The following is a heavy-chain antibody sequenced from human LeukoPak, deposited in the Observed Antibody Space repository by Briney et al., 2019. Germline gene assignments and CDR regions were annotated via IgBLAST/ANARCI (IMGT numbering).Heavy chain of an antibody. CDR1: GYSFTSYW. V-gene: IGHV5-51*01. Sequence: GESLQISCKGSGYSFTSYWIGWVRPLPGKGLEWMGIIYPGDSDTRYSPSFQGQVTISADKSISTAYLQWSSLKASDTAMYYCARLAYYYDSSGYFYDYWGQGTLVTVSS. CDR2: IYPGDSDT. J-gene: IGHJ4*02. D-gene: IGHD3-22*01. CDR3: ARLAYYYDSSGYFYDY.